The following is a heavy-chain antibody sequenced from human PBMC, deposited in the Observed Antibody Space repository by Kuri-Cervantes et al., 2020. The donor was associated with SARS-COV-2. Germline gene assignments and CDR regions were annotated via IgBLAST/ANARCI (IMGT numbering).Heavy chain of an antibody. Sequence: SVKVSCKASGGTFSSYAISWVRQAPGQGLEWMGRIIPIFGTANYAQKFQGRVTITADESTSTAYMELSSLRSEDTAVYYCATRGDYNSGFFDNWGQGTLVTVSS. D-gene: IGHD3-10*01. CDR3: ATRGDYNSGFFDN. J-gene: IGHJ4*02. CDR2: IIPIFGTA. V-gene: IGHV1-69*13. CDR1: GGTFSSYA.